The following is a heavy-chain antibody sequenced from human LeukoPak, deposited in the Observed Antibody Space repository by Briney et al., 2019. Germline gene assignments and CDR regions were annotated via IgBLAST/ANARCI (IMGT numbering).Heavy chain of an antibody. D-gene: IGHD2-2*01. V-gene: IGHV4-30-4*01. CDR3: ARDIVVVPAASRDAFDI. Sequence: PSQTLSLTCTVSGGSISSGDYYWSWIRQPPGKGLECIGYIYYSRSTYYNPSLKSRVTISVDTSKNKFSLKLSSVTVADTAVYYCARDIVVVPAASRDAFDIWGQGTMVTVSS. CDR2: IYYSRST. CDR1: GGSISSGDYY. J-gene: IGHJ3*02.